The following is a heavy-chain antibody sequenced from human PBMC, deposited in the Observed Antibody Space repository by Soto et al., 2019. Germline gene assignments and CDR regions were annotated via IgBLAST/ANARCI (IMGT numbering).Heavy chain of an antibody. D-gene: IGHD5-18*01. J-gene: IGHJ3*02. Sequence: QVQLQESGPGLVTPYQNLSLTCTVSGGYISSVGYYWRWIRQHPGQGLEWIGYRYYSGSTYYNPSRKSRLTISVDTSKNQFGLKLSSVTAADTAVYYCARRGYSYARGAFDIGGQGTMVAVSS. CDR2: RYYSGST. CDR3: ARRGYSYARGAFDI. V-gene: IGHV4-31*03. CDR1: GGYISSVGYY.